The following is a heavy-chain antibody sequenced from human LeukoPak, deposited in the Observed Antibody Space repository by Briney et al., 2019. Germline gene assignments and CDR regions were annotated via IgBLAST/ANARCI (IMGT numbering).Heavy chain of an antibody. D-gene: IGHD2-2*01. CDR2: ISAYNGNT. CDR3: ARLYCSSTRCYLLLDY. V-gene: IGHV1-18*01. CDR1: GYTFTSYG. J-gene: IGHJ4*02. Sequence: GASVKVSCKASGYTFTSYGISWVRQAPGQGLEWMGWISAYNGNTNYAQKLQGRFTMTTDTSTSTAYMELRSLRSDDTAVYYCARLYCSSTRCYLLLDYWGQGTLVTVSS.